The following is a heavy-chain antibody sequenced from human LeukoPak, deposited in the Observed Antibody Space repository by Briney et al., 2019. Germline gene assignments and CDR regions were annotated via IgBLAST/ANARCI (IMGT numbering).Heavy chain of an antibody. CDR2: IIPIFGTA. D-gene: IGHD3-9*01. CDR1: GGTFSSYA. J-gene: IGHJ6*02. CDR3: ARSGFRGYYYYGMDV. V-gene: IGHV1-69*13. Sequence: ASVKVSCKASGGTFSSYAVSWVRQAPGQGLEWMGGIIPIFGTANYAQKFQGGVTITADESTSTAYMELSSLRSEDTAVYYCARSGFRGYYYYGMDVWGQGTTVTVSS.